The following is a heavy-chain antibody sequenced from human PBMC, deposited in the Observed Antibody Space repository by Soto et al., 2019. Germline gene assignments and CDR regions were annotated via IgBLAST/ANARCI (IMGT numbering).Heavy chain of an antibody. D-gene: IGHD4-4*01. Sequence: GESLKISCKGSGYSFTSYWISWVRQMPGKGLEWMGRIDPSGSYTNYSPSFQGHVTISADKSISTAYLQWSSLKASDTAMYYCARHGAGTVTTSHPRPHYYYYGMDVWGQGTTVTVSS. CDR1: GYSFTSYW. V-gene: IGHV5-10-1*01. CDR3: ARHGAGTVTTSHPRPHYYYYGMDV. J-gene: IGHJ6*02. CDR2: IDPSGSYT.